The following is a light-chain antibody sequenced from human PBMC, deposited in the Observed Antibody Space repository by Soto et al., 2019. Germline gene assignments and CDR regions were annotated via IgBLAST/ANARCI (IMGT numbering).Light chain of an antibody. CDR2: DAS. Sequence: EVVFTQSPATLSLSPGERATLSCRASQGIRNYLAWYQQKPGQAPRLLIYDASNRATGIPARFSGSGSGTDFTLTISSLEPEDFAVYYCQQRSNWPAFGQGTKV. V-gene: IGKV3-11*01. CDR3: QQRSNWPA. CDR1: QGIRNY. J-gene: IGKJ1*01.